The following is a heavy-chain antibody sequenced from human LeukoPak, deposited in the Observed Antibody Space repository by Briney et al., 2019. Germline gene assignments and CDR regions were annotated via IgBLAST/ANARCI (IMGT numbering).Heavy chain of an antibody. V-gene: IGHV3-53*01. Sequence: GGSLRLSCAASGFTVSTNYMNWVRQAPGKGLEWVSVLYSVGDTYYGDSVKGRFTISRGNSKNTLYLQMNSLRAEDTAVYYCAGTKNIAAAGRLDYWGQGTLVTVSS. D-gene: IGHD6-13*01. CDR1: GFTVSTNY. CDR3: AGTKNIAAAGRLDY. CDR2: LYSVGDT. J-gene: IGHJ4*02.